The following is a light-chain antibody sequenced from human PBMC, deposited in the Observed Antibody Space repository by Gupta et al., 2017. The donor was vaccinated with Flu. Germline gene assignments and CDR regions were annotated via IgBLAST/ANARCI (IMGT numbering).Light chain of an antibody. CDR1: NDVVGYNF. CDR3: SSKGSSSALAI. J-gene: IGLJ2*01. CDR2: EVS. Sequence: NDVVGYNFLSWYQQQPGKAPVLMIYEVSDRPSGVSDRFSGSKSGNTASLTITGLQAGDEADYYCSSKGSSSALAIFGGGTRLTVL. V-gene: IGLV2-14*01.